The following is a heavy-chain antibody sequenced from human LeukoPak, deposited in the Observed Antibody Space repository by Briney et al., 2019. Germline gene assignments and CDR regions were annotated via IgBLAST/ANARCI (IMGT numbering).Heavy chain of an antibody. Sequence: QPGGPLRLSCAASGFTFSSYWMCWVRQAPGEGMEWVPNIKQDGSEKYYVDSVKGRFTISRDNAKNSLYLQMDSLRAEDTAVCYCARARPRDGALCQSMWFDPRGQGTLVTVFS. CDR3: ARARPRDGALCQSMWFDP. D-gene: IGHD4-17*01. J-gene: IGHJ5*02. V-gene: IGHV3-7*01. CDR2: IKQDGSEK. CDR1: GFTFSSYW.